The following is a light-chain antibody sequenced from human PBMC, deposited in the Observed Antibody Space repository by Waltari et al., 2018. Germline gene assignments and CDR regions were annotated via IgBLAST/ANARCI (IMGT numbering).Light chain of an antibody. Sequence: SYVLTQPPSVSVAPGKTARIACGLNDIGGRTVNGYQQKPGQAPVLVVYGDADRPSGIPERFFGSTSGNSATLTISRVEAGDEADYYCQVWVSRTDHYVFGTGT. CDR1: DIGGRT. J-gene: IGLJ1*01. CDR2: GDA. V-gene: IGLV3-21*03. CDR3: QVWVSRTDHYV.